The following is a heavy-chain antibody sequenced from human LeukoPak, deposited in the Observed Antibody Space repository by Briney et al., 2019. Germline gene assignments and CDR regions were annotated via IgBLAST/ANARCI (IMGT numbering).Heavy chain of an antibody. J-gene: IGHJ5*02. CDR3: VRDLHYYGSGP. Sequence: GGSLRLSCVAYGFNFRDYSMNWVRQAPGKGLDWVSGISGTSSYMYYGDSVKGRFTVSRDNAKNSLYLQMESLRVEDTAVYYCVRDLHYYGSGPWGQGTLVTVSP. CDR2: ISGTSSYM. D-gene: IGHD3-10*01. V-gene: IGHV3-21*01. CDR1: GFNFRDYS.